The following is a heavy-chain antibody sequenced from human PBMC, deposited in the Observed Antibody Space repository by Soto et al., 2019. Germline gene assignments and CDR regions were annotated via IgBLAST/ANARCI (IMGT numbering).Heavy chain of an antibody. CDR1: GFTFSNAW. Sequence: GGSLRLSCAASGFTFSNAWMNWVRQAPGKGLEWVGRIKSKTDGGTTDYAAPVKGRFTISRDDSKNTLYLQMNSLKTEDTAVYYCVPALERYFDWLLLIDAFDIWGQGTMVTVSS. CDR3: VPALERYFDWLLLIDAFDI. J-gene: IGHJ3*02. D-gene: IGHD3-9*01. V-gene: IGHV3-15*07. CDR2: IKSKTDGGTT.